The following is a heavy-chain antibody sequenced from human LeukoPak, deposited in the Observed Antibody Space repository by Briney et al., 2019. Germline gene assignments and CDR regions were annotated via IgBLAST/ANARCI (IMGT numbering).Heavy chain of an antibody. D-gene: IGHD5-18*01. J-gene: IGHJ4*02. CDR3: ARELVGYSYGSRPFDY. Sequence: SETLSLTCTVSGYSISSGYYWGWIRQPPGKGLEWIGSIYHSGSTYYNPSLKSRVTISVDTSKNQFSLKLSSVTAADTAVYYCARELVGYSYGSRPFDYWGQGTLVTVSS. V-gene: IGHV4-38-2*02. CDR1: GYSISSGYY. CDR2: IYHSGST.